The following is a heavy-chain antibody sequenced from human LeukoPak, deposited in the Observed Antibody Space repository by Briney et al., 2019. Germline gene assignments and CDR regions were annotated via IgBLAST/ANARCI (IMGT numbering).Heavy chain of an antibody. CDR2: IYYSGST. D-gene: IGHD2-2*01. Sequence: PSEALSLTCTVSGGSISSYYWSWIRQPPGKGLEWIGYIYYSGSTNYNPSLKSRVTISVDTSKNQFSLKLSSVTAADTAVYYCARGLPAASFDPWGQGTLFTVSS. CDR1: GGSISSYY. CDR3: ARGLPAASFDP. J-gene: IGHJ5*02. V-gene: IGHV4-59*01.